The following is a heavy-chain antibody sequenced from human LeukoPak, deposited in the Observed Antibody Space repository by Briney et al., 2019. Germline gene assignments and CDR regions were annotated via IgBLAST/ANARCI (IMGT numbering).Heavy chain of an antibody. V-gene: IGHV3-7*05. D-gene: IGHD5-24*01. J-gene: IGHJ3*02. CDR2: IKQDGSEK. CDR3: ARPLRDGYNFDAFDI. CDR1: GFTFSSYW. Sequence: GSLRLSCAASGFTFSSYWMSWVRQAPGKGLEWVANIKQDGSEKYYVDSVKGRFTISRDNAKNSLYLRMNSLRAEDTAVYYCARPLRDGYNFDAFDIWGQGTMVTVSS.